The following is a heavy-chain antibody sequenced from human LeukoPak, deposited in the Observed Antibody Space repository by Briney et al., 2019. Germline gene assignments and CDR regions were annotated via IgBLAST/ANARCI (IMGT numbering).Heavy chain of an antibody. CDR1: GYSFTGYY. D-gene: IGHD4-11*01. J-gene: IGHJ4*02. CDR2: IIPIFGTA. CDR3: ARDLDPWTTVTSGHDNY. Sequence: SVKVSCKASGYSFTGYYMHWVRQAPGQGLEWMGGIIPIFGTANYAQKFQGRVTITADESTSTAYMELSSLRSEDTAVYYCARDLDPWTTVTSGHDNYWGQGTLVTVSS. V-gene: IGHV1-69*13.